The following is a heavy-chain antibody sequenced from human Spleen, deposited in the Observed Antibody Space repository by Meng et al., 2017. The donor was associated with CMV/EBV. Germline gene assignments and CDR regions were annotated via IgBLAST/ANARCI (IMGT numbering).Heavy chain of an antibody. D-gene: IGHD5-12*01. V-gene: IGHV3-66*01. CDR3: ARVATGR. Sequence: VQLVESGXGLVQQGGSLRLSCAASGFTVSSNYMSWVRQAPRKGLEWVSVIYSGGSTYYADSVKGRFTISRDNSKNTLYLQMNSLRAEDTAVYYCARVATGRWGQGTLVTVSS. CDR2: IYSGGST. J-gene: IGHJ4*02. CDR1: GFTVSSNY.